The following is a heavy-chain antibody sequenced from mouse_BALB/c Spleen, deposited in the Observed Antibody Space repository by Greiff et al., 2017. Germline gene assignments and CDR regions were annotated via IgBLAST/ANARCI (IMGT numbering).Heavy chain of an antibody. CDR1: GFNIKDYY. Sequence: VQLQQSGAELVRSGASVKLSCTASGFNIKDYYMHWVKQRPEQGLEWIGWIDPENGDTEYAPKFQGKATMTADTSSNTAYLQLSSLTSEDTAVYYCNKGNDYDGAWFAYWGQGTPVTVSA. D-gene: IGHD2-4*01. V-gene: IGHV14-4*02. J-gene: IGHJ3*01. CDR2: IDPENGDT. CDR3: NKGNDYDGAWFAY.